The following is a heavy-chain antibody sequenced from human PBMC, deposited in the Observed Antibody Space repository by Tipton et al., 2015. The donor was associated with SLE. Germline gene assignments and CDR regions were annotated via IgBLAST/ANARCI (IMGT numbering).Heavy chain of an antibody. CDR2: VFSSGTT. CDR3: ARYFYDSSGVCLFDL. Sequence: TLSLTCSVSGVSISTYYWSWTRQHPGKGLEWIGYVFSSGTTYYNPSLQGRLSMSLDTSKNQLSLQLSSVTSADTAVYYCARYFYDSSGVCLFDLWGQGTLVTVSS. CDR1: GVSISTYY. J-gene: IGHJ4*02. D-gene: IGHD3-22*01. V-gene: IGHV4-31*03.